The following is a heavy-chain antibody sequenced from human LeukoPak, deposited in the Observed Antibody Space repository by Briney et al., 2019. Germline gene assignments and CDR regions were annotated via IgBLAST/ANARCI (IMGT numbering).Heavy chain of an antibody. V-gene: IGHV1-69*04. CDR3: ASAGGHDAFDI. Sequence: ASVKVSCKASGGTFSSYAISWVRQAPGQGLEWMGRIIPILGIANYAQKFQGRVTITADKSTSTAYKELSSLRSEDTAVYYCASAGGHDAFDIWGQGTMVTVSS. CDR2: IIPILGIA. CDR1: GGTFSSYA. J-gene: IGHJ3*02.